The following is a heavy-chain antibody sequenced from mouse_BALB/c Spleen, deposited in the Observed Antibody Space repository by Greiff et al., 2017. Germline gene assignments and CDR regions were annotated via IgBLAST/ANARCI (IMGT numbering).Heavy chain of an antibody. V-gene: IGHV5-6-4*01. CDR3: ARGGYITTIAY. J-gene: IGHJ3*01. Sequence: EVQLVESGGGLVKPGGSLKLSCAASGFTFSSYTMSWVRQTPEKRLEWVATISSGGSYTYYPDSVKGRFTISRDNAKNTLYLQMSSLKSEDTAMYYCARGGYITTIAYWGQGTLVTVSA. CDR1: GFTFSSYT. D-gene: IGHD1-2*01. CDR2: ISSGGSYT.